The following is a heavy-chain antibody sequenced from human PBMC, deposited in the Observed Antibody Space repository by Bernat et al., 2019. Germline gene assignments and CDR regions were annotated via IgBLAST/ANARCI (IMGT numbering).Heavy chain of an antibody. CDR3: AKAGDILTGYAPLFDY. J-gene: IGHJ4*02. CDR2: ISGSGGST. Sequence: EVQLLESGGGLVQPGGSLRLSCAASGFTFSSYAMSWVRQAPGKGLEWVSAISGSGGSTYYADSVKGRFTISRDNSKNTLYLQMNSLRAEDTAVYYCAKAGDILTGYAPLFDYWGQGTLVTVSS. V-gene: IGHV3-23*01. D-gene: IGHD3-9*01. CDR1: GFTFSSYA.